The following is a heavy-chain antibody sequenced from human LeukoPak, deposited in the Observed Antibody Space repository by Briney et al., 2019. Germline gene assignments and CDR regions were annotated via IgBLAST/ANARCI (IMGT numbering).Heavy chain of an antibody. D-gene: IGHD1-26*01. CDR2: IGIVGDT. CDR3: ARGAVGGTYFDY. V-gene: IGHV3-13*01. CDR1: GFTFSSYD. J-gene: IGHJ4*02. Sequence: PGGSLRLSCAASGFTFSSYDMYWVRQVIGKGLEWVSAIGIVGDTYYPDSVKGRFTISRENAKNSLYLQMNSLRAGDTAVYYCARGAVGGTYFDYWGQGTLVTVSS.